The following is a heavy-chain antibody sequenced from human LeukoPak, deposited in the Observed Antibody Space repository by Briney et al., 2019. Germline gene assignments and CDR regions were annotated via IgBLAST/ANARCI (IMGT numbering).Heavy chain of an antibody. D-gene: IGHD3-10*01. CDR3: ARVYGSVPWYFDY. J-gene: IGHJ4*02. Sequence: LSLTCAVYGGSFSGYYWSWIRQPPGKGLEWVAVISYDGSNKYYADSVKGRFTISRDNSKNTLYLQMNSLRAEDTAVYYCARVYGSVPWYFDYWGQGTLVTVSS. CDR1: GGSFSGYY. CDR2: ISYDGSNK. V-gene: IGHV3-30-3*01.